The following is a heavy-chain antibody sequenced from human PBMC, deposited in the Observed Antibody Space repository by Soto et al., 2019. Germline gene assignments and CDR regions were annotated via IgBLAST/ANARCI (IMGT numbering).Heavy chain of an antibody. Sequence: GELQQWGTGLLKPSETLSLNCSVYGGSSRAYHWSWIRQSPGEGLEWIGEFSYSGSLNYNPSLKCRVAVSLYTSTNHFSLTMTSVTAADTAFYSFAGGPGYWSFALWGRGTLVTVS. CDR3: AGGPGYWSFAL. J-gene: IGHJ2*01. CDR2: FSYSGSL. V-gene: IGHV4-34*01. CDR1: GGSSRAYH. D-gene: IGHD6-13*01.